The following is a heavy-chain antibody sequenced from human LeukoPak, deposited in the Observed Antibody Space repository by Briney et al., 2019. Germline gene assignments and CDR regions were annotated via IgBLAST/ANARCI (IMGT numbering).Heavy chain of an antibody. V-gene: IGHV4-59*01. CDR3: ARGSMSAAADFYYYYGMDV. CDR1: GGSISSYY. CDR2: IYYSGST. Sequence: SETLSLTCTVSGGSISSYYWSWIRQPPGKGLEWIGYIYYSGSTNYNPSLKSRVTISVDTSKNQISLKLSSVTAADTAVYYCARGSMSAAADFYYYYGMDVWGQGTTVTVSS. J-gene: IGHJ6*02. D-gene: IGHD6-13*01.